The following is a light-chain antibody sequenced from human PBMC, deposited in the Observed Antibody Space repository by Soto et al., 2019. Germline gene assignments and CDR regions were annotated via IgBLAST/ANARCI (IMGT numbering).Light chain of an antibody. CDR2: EVS. V-gene: IGLV2-8*01. CDR1: SSDVGGYKY. Sequence: QSALTQPPSASGSPGQSVTISCTGTSSDVGGYKYVSWYQQHPGKVPKLMIYEVSKRPSGVPDRFSGSKFGNTASLTVSGLQAEDEADYYCSSYAGSNIDYVFGTGTKLTVL. CDR3: SSYAGSNIDYV. J-gene: IGLJ1*01.